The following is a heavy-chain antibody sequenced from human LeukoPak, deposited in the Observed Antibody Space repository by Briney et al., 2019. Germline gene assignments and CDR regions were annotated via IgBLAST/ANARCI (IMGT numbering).Heavy chain of an antibody. CDR2: ISGGGSGT. V-gene: IGHV3-23*01. J-gene: IGHJ4*02. D-gene: IGHD6-19*01. CDR1: GFTFSSYA. Sequence: GGSLRLSYAPSGFTFSSYAMSWVRQAPGKGLEWVAVISGGGSGTYYADSVRGRFTISRDNAKNSLYLQMNSLRAEDTAVYYCATLSSGPFDYWGRGTLVTVSS. CDR3: ATLSSGPFDY.